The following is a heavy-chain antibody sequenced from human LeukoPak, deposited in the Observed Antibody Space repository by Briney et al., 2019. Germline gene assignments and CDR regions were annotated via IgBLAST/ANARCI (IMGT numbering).Heavy chain of an antibody. CDR1: GFTFSSYA. V-gene: IGHV3-30-3*01. D-gene: IGHD3-10*01. CDR3: ATAYGSGSCPLDY. Sequence: GGSLRLSCAASGFTFSSYAMHWVRQAPGKGLEWVAVISYDGSNKYYTDSVKGRLTISRDNSKNPLYLQMNSLRAEDTAVYYCATAYGSGSCPLDYWGQSTLVTVSS. CDR2: ISYDGSNK. J-gene: IGHJ4*02.